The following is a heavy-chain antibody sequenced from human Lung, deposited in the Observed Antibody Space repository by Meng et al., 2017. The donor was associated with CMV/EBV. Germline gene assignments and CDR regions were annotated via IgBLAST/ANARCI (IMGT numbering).Heavy chain of an antibody. V-gene: IGHV4-4*02. CDR3: ARGKQDAWELLAY. J-gene: IGHJ4*02. CDR1: GVSISSNIR. CDR2: IDDSGST. D-gene: IGHD1-26*01. Sequence: QGPLPESGPGLVKPSGTPSLTCGVSGVSISSNIRWTWVRQPPGKGLEWIGDIDDSGSTNYNPSLNSRISISLDKSKNHFSLKVNSVTAADTAVYYCARGKQDAWELLAYWGQGALVTVSS.